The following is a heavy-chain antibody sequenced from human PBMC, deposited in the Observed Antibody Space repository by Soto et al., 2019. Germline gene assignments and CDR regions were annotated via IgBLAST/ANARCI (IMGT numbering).Heavy chain of an antibody. D-gene: IGHD5-18*01. V-gene: IGHV4-59*01. CDR3: ARAREGYSYNYFDY. CDR1: GGSISSYY. Sequence: PSETLSLTCTVSGGSISSYYWSWIRQPPGKGLEWIGYIYYSGSTNYNPSLKSRVTMSVDTSKKQFSLRLSSVTAADTAVYYCARAREGYSYNYFDYWGQGTLVTVSS. J-gene: IGHJ4*02. CDR2: IYYSGST.